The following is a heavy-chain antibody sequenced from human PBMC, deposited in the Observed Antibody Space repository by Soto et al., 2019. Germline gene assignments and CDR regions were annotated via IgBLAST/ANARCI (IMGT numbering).Heavy chain of an antibody. CDR2: INHSGST. CDR3: ARVLYGSGYAFDI. D-gene: IGHD3-10*01. V-gene: IGHV4-34*01. CDR1: GGSFIGYY. Sequence: SETLSLTCAVYGGSFIGYYWSWIRQPPGKGLEWIGEINHSGSTNYNPSLKSRVTISVDTSKNQSSLKLSSVTAADTAVYYCARVLYGSGYAFDIWGQGTMVTVSS. J-gene: IGHJ3*02.